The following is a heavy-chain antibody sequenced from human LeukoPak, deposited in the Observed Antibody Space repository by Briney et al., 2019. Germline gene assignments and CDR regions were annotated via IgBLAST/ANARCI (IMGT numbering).Heavy chain of an antibody. D-gene: IGHD6-6*01. CDR2: INHSGST. V-gene: IGHV4-34*01. CDR3: ARGLGRARPRFDY. Sequence: SETLSLTCAVYGGSFSGYYWTFIRQPPGKGLEWIGEINHSGSTNYNPSLKSRVTISLDTSKNQFSLKLSSVAAADTAVYYCARGLGRARPRFDYWGQGTLVTVSS. J-gene: IGHJ4*02. CDR1: GGSFSGYY.